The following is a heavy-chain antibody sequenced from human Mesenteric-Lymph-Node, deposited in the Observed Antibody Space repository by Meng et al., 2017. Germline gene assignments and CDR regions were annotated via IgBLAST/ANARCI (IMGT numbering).Heavy chain of an antibody. Sequence: QLVQPGSELKKPGAPVKVSCKASGYPFTSYAMNWVRQAPGQGLEWMGWINTNTGNPTYAQGFTGRFVFSLDTSVSTAYLQISSLKAEDTAVYYCASIAALSGYPLFDYWGQGTLVTVSS. V-gene: IGHV7-4-1*02. CDR2: INTNTGNP. D-gene: IGHD3-3*01. CDR3: ASIAALSGYPLFDY. CDR1: GYPFTSYA. J-gene: IGHJ4*02.